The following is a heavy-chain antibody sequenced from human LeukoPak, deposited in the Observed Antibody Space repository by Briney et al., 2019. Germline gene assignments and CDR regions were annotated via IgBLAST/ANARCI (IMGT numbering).Heavy chain of an antibody. CDR2: ISAYNGNT. CDR3: ARGGRIGSQVDY. CDR1: GYTFTSYG. J-gene: IGHJ4*02. V-gene: IGHV1-18*01. Sequence: ASVKVSCKASGYTFTSYGISWVRQAPGQGLEWMGWISAYNGNTNYAQKLQGRVTMTTATSTSTAYMEPRSLRSADTAVYSCARGGRIGSQVDYWGQGTLVTVSS. D-gene: IGHD6-13*01.